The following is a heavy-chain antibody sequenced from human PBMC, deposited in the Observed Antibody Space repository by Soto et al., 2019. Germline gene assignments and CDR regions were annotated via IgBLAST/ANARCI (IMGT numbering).Heavy chain of an antibody. Sequence: SETLSLTCAVYGGSFSCYYWSWIRQPPGKGLEWIGEINHSGSTNYNPSLKSRVTISVDTSKNQFSLKLSSVTAADTAVYYCARSSRGGIGYYWGQGTLVTVSS. J-gene: IGHJ4*02. CDR3: ARSSRGGIGYY. CDR2: INHSGST. CDR1: GGSFSCYY. D-gene: IGHD3-16*02. V-gene: IGHV4-34*01.